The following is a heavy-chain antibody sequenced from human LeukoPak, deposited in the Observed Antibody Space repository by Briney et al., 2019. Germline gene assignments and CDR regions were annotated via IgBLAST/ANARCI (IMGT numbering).Heavy chain of an antibody. D-gene: IGHD1-26*01. CDR2: INPNSGGT. Sequence: ASVKVSCKASGYTFTGYYMHWVRQAPGQGREWMGWINPNSGGTNYAQKFQGRVTMTRDTSISTAYMELSRLRSDDTAVYYCARGPYSGSYYYFDYWGQGTLVTVSS. CDR3: ARGPYSGSYYYFDY. CDR1: GYTFTGYY. V-gene: IGHV1-2*02. J-gene: IGHJ4*02.